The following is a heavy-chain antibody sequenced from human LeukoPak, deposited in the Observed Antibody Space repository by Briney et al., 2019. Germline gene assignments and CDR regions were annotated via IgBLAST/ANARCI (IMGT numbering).Heavy chain of an antibody. CDR2: INSGGRGT. J-gene: IGHJ3*02. Sequence: GGSLRLSCAASGFTFSSYWMHWVRQAPGKGLVWVSRINSGGRGTIYADSVKGRFTISRDNAKNTLYLQMNSLRAEDTAMYYCERARVGATYFAFDIWGQGTVVTVSS. D-gene: IGHD1-26*01. CDR1: GFTFSSYW. V-gene: IGHV3-74*01. CDR3: ERARVGATYFAFDI.